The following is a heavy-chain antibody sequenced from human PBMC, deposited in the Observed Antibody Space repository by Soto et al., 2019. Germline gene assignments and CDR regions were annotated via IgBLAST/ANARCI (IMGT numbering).Heavy chain of an antibody. CDR2: ISYDGSNK. D-gene: IGHD6-6*01. CDR1: GFTFRSYA. V-gene: IGHV3-30-3*01. CDR3: ARSQYSSSSAFDY. Sequence: GGSLRLSCAASGFTFRSYAMHWVRQAPGKGLEWVAVISYDGSNKYYADSVKGRFTISRDNSKNTLYLQMNSLRAEDTAVYYCARSQYSSSSAFDYWGQGTLVTSPQ. J-gene: IGHJ4*02.